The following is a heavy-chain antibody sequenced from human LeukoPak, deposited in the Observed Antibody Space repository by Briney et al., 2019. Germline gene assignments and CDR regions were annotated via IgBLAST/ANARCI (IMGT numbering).Heavy chain of an antibody. V-gene: IGHV4-61*05. CDR3: ARVTAEYGMDV. Sequence: SETLSLTCTVSGCSISSSSYYWGWLRQPPGKGLEWIGRIYTSGSTNYNPSLKSRVTMSIDTSKNQFSLKLSSVTAADTAVYYCARVTAEYGMDVWGQGTTVTVSS. CDR1: GCSISSSSYY. CDR2: IYTSGST. J-gene: IGHJ6*02. D-gene: IGHD3-16*01.